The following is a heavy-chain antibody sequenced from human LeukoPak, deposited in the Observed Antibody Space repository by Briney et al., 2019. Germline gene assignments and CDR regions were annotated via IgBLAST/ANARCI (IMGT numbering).Heavy chain of an antibody. Sequence: ASVKVSCKASGYTFTSYDINWVRQATGQGLEWMGWTNPNSGNTGYAQKFQGRVTMTRNTSISTAYMELSSLRSEDTAVYYCARGGHNWNYGDPWGQGTLVTVSS. V-gene: IGHV1-8*01. CDR2: TNPNSGNT. CDR3: ARGGHNWNYGDP. D-gene: IGHD1-7*01. J-gene: IGHJ5*02. CDR1: GYTFTSYD.